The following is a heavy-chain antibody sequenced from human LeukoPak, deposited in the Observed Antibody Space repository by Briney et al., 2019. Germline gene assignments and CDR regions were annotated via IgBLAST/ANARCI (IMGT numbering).Heavy chain of an antibody. CDR1: GFTFSSYG. V-gene: IGHV3-30*18. CDR3: AKVNVLFFGPLGMDV. D-gene: IGHD3/OR15-3a*01. CDR2: ISYDGSNK. J-gene: IGHJ6*02. Sequence: GGSLRLSCAASGFTFSSYGMHWVHQAPGKGLERVAVISYDGSNKYYADSVKGRFTISRDNSKNTLYLQMNSLRAEDTAVYYCAKVNVLFFGPLGMDVWGQGTTVTVSS.